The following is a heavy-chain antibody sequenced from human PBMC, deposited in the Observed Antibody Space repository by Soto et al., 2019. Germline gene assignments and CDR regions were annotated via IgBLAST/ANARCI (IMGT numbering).Heavy chain of an antibody. J-gene: IGHJ6*03. Sequence: GGSLRLSCAASGFTFSSYWMSWVRQAPGKGLEWVANIKQDGSEKYYVDSVKGRFTISRDNAKNSLYLQMNSLRAEDTAVYYFARYNGCQSLKYYDFWSGYRNYYYYMDVWGKGTTVTVSS. V-gene: IGHV3-7*01. CDR1: GFTFSSYW. D-gene: IGHD3-3*01. CDR3: ARYNGCQSLKYYDFWSGYRNYYYYMDV. CDR2: IKQDGSEK.